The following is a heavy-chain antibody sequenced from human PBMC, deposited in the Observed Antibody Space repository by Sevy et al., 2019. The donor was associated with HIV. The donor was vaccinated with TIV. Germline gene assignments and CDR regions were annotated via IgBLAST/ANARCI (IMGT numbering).Heavy chain of an antibody. J-gene: IGHJ4*02. CDR2: TNPNSGDT. V-gene: IGHV1-2*06. Sequence: ASVKVSCKASGYMFIAYFIHWVRQAPGQGLEWMGRTNPNSGDTNYAQKFQGRVTMTSETSINTAYMELSRLRSDHTAVYSCARVLYYDGSAYYFDYWGQGTLVTVSS. D-gene: IGHD3-22*01. CDR1: GYMFIAYF. CDR3: ARVLYYDGSAYYFDY.